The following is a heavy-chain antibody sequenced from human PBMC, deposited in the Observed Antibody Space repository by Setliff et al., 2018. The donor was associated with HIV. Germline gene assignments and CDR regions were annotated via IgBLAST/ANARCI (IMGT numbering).Heavy chain of an antibody. Sequence: PSETLSLTCAVYGGSFSGYSWIWLRPPPAKGLEWIGEVHHSGYTNFNPSLKSRVTISVDTSKNQFSLKLKSVTAADTAIDYCAREGDTNDYGDPYYFDSWGQGTLVTVSS. CDR2: VHHSGYT. CDR1: GGSFSGYS. J-gene: IGHJ4*02. V-gene: IGHV4-34*01. D-gene: IGHD4-17*01. CDR3: AREGDTNDYGDPYYFDS.